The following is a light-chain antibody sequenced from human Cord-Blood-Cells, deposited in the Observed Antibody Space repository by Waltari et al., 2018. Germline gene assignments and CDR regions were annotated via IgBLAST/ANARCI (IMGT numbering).Light chain of an antibody. CDR3: SSYTSSSTWV. V-gene: IGLV2-14*01. J-gene: IGLJ3*02. CDR1: SSDVGGYNY. Sequence: QSVLTQPASVSGSPGQSITISCTGTSSDVGGYNYVSWYQQHPGKAPKLMFSDVSNRPSGVSNRFSGSKSGNTASLTISGLQAEDEADYYCSSYTSSSTWVFGGGTKLTVL. CDR2: DVS.